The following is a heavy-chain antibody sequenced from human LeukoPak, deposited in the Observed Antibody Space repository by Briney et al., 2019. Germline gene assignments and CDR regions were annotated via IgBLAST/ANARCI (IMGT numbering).Heavy chain of an antibody. CDR2: IKSDGSST. Sequence: GRSLRLTCAASGFTFSSCWMHWGRQAPRQGLGLVSRIKSDGSSTNYADSVKGRFTISRDTAKNTQYLQMNSLRAEDTAVYYCARAYSGTYYAFDVWGQGTMVTVSS. CDR1: GFTFSSCW. D-gene: IGHD1-26*01. CDR3: ARAYSGTYYAFDV. V-gene: IGHV3-74*01. J-gene: IGHJ3*01.